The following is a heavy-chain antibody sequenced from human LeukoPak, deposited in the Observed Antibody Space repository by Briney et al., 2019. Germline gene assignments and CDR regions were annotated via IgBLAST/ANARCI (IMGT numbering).Heavy chain of an antibody. V-gene: IGHV4-61*02. J-gene: IGHJ6*03. CDR1: GGSISSDSYY. D-gene: IGHD3-16*01. Sequence: PSETLSLTCTVSGGSISSDSYYWSWIRQPAGKGLEWIGRILASGSTNYSPSRKSRVTISMDTSKNQFSLKLSSVTAADTAVYYCARGLKYYYYYMDVWGKGTTVTIPS. CDR2: ILASGST. CDR3: ARGLKYYYYYMDV.